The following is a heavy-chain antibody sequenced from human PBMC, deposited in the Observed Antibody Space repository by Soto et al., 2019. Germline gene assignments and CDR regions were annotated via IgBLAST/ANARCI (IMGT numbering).Heavy chain of an antibody. Sequence: SETLSLTCTVSGDSGGFISSSSYHWGWIRQPPGKGLEWIGKINHSGSTYYNPSLKSRVTISVDTSKNQFSLKLSSVTAADTAVYYCARGRQWLVRYYFDYWGQGTLVTVSS. D-gene: IGHD6-19*01. J-gene: IGHJ4*02. CDR1: GDSGGFISSSSYH. V-gene: IGHV4-39*01. CDR2: INHSGST. CDR3: ARGRQWLVRYYFDY.